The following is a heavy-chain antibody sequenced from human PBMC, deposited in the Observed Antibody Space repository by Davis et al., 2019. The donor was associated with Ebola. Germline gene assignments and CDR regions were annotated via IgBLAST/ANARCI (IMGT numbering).Heavy chain of an antibody. CDR2: ISYTGGST. J-gene: IGHJ4*02. CDR1: GFTFSSYA. D-gene: IGHD2-2*01. V-gene: IGHV3-23*01. Sequence: GGSLRLSCAASGFTFSSYAMNWVRQAPGKGLEWVSAISYTGGSTYYADSVKGRFTISRDNSKSTLYLQMNSLRGEDTAVYYCAKHGSTSCYAGVCYFDYWGQGTLVTVSS. CDR3: AKHGSTSCYAGVCYFDY.